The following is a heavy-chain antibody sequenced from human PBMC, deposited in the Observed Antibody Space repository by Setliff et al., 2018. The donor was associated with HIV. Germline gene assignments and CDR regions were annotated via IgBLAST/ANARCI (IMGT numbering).Heavy chain of an antibody. CDR1: GYILTELS. CDR3: ARHVGKFSSDARYYGVGWFDR. CDR2: FDPEDGET. J-gene: IGHJ5*02. Sequence: ASVKVSCKVSGYILTELSMHWVRQAPGKGLEWMGGFDPEDGETIYTQKFQGRVTMTEDTSTDTAHMELRSLRSADTAVYYCARHVGKFSSDARYYGVGWFDRWGQGTLVTVSS. D-gene: IGHD3-16*01. V-gene: IGHV1-24*01.